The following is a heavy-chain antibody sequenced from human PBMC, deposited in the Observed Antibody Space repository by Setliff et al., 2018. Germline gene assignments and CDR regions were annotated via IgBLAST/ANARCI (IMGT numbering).Heavy chain of an antibody. V-gene: IGHV1-18*01. CDR3: ARVPGYDSEGYHYYMDV. CDR2: ISAYNGNP. D-gene: IGHD3-22*01. Sequence: ASVKVSCKASGYTFTSYGISWVRQAPGQGLEWMGWISAYNGNPNYAQKLQGRVTMTTDTSTSTAYMELRSLRSDDTAVYYCARVPGYDSEGYHYYMDVWGKGTTVTVSS. J-gene: IGHJ6*03. CDR1: GYTFTSYG.